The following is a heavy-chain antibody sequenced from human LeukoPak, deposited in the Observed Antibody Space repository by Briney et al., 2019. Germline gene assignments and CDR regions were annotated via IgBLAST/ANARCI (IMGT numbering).Heavy chain of an antibody. J-gene: IGHJ4*02. Sequence: ASVKVSCKTSGYTFTTYDINWVRQATGQGLEWMGWRNPNSGNTGYAQKFQGRVTMTRNTSISTAYMELSSLRSEDTAVYYCARRRDLGTRISDYWGQGALVTVSS. D-gene: IGHD2-2*01. CDR3: ARRRDLGTRISDY. V-gene: IGHV1-8*01. CDR2: RNPNSGNT. CDR1: GYTFTTYD.